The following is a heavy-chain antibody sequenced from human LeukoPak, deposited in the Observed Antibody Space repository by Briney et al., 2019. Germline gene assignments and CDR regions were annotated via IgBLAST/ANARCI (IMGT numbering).Heavy chain of an antibody. CDR1: GGSISSSTYY. D-gene: IGHD6-13*01. V-gene: IGHV4-39*01. CDR2: IFYSGST. J-gene: IGHJ4*02. Sequence: PSETLSLTCTVSGGSISSSTYYWGWIRQPPGKGLEWIGSIFYSGSTYYNPSLKSRVTISVDTSKNQFSLNLSSVTAADTAVYYCASTTGQQLAHFDYWGQGTLVTVSS. CDR3: ASTTGQQLAHFDY.